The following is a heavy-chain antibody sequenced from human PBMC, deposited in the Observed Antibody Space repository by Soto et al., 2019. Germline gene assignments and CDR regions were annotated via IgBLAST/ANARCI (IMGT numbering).Heavy chain of an antibody. J-gene: IGHJ6*02. V-gene: IGHV1-3*01. CDR3: ARVEDSSSWYIDYYYYGMDV. D-gene: IGHD6-13*01. Sequence: ASVKVSCKASGYTFTSYAMHWVRQAPGQRLEWMGWINAGNGNTKYSQKFQGRVTITRDTSASTAYMELSSLRSEDTAVYYCARVEDSSSWYIDYYYYGMDVWGQGTTVTVSS. CDR2: INAGNGNT. CDR1: GYTFTSYA.